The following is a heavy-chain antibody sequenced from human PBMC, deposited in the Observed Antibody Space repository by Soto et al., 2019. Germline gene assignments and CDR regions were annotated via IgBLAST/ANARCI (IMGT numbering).Heavy chain of an antibody. CDR3: ARGGGYSGSGAYPPDWYFDL. D-gene: IGHD3-10*01. CDR2: ISGDGRSK. CDR1: GFTFSDNF. Sequence: QVHLVESGGGFVKPGGSLRVSCVASGFTFSDNFMGWIRQPPGKGLEWVSYISGDGRSKYYADSVKGRFTVSRDSAGNYVYLQMHSLRAGDTAVYYCARGGGYSGSGAYPPDWYFDLWGRGTLVSVSS. J-gene: IGHJ2*01. V-gene: IGHV3-11*01.